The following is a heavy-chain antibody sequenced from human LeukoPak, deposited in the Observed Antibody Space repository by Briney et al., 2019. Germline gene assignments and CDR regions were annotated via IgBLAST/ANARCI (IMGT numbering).Heavy chain of an antibody. CDR1: GFSFSSYW. Sequence: GGSLRLSCEGSGFSFSSYWMTWVRQAPGKGLEWVSYISSSGSTIYYADSVKGRFTISRDNAKNSLYLQMNSLRAEDTAVYYCAREISSGWYLGYYYYYYMDVWGKGTTVTISS. CDR2: ISSSGSTI. CDR3: AREISSGWYLGYYYYYYMDV. D-gene: IGHD6-19*01. J-gene: IGHJ6*03. V-gene: IGHV3-48*03.